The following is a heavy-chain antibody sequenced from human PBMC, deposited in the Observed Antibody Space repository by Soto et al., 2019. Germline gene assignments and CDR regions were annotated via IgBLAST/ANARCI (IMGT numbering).Heavy chain of an antibody. Sequence: GASVKIYSKSSGCRDRRYGTGGARPAKKKGLEWMGWISAYNGNTKYAQKLQGRVTMTTDTSTSTAYMELRSLRSDDTAVYYCARDIAVAATLGNYYYYYYGLDVWGEGTVVTGSS. CDR3: ARDIAVAATLGNYYYYYYGLDV. J-gene: IGHJ6*04. D-gene: IGHD6-19*01. V-gene: IGHV1-18*01. CDR2: ISAYNGNT. CDR1: GCRDRRYG.